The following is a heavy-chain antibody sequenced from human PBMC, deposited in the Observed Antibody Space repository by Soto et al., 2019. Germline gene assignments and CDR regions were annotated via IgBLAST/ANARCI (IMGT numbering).Heavy chain of an antibody. D-gene: IGHD2-15*01. CDR3: ARDFGGCSGGSCYTILRNYYYGMDV. CDR1: GFTFSSYA. V-gene: IGHV3-30-3*01. J-gene: IGHJ6*02. CDR2: ISYDGSNK. Sequence: GWSLRLSCAASGFTFSSYAMHWVRQAPGKGLEGVAVISYDGSNKYYADSVKGRFTISRDNSKNTLYLQMNSLRAEDTAVYYCARDFGGCSGGSCYTILRNYYYGMDVWGQGTTVTVSS.